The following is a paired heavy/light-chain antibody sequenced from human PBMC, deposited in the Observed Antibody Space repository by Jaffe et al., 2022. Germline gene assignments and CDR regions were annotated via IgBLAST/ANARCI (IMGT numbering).Heavy chain of an antibody. Sequence: VQVVQSGAEVKSPGTTVKISCNVSGYSFNDYYIHWVRQAPGKGLQWIGLLDPEDGERIYAENFQGRVTISADTSTDTNDLELSSLRSEDTAVYYCVTAVNELIRGVYNYHYYHMDVWGKGTTVTVSS. CDR2: LDPEDGER. CDR3: VTAVNELIRGVYNYHYYHMDV. V-gene: IGHV1-69-2*01. D-gene: IGHD3-10*01. J-gene: IGHJ6*03. CDR1: GYSFNDYY.
Light chain of an antibody. CDR3: QQYYDTPFT. J-gene: IGKJ4*01. CDR1: QSVLYNSNNKSY. Sequence: DIVMTQSPDSLTVSLGETATITCKSSQSVLYNSNNKSYIAWYQQKPGHPPKLLIYWASTRESGVPDRVSGSGSGTDFTLTISSLQAEDVALYFCQQYYDTPFTFGGGTKVEIK. CDR2: WAS. V-gene: IGKV4-1*01.